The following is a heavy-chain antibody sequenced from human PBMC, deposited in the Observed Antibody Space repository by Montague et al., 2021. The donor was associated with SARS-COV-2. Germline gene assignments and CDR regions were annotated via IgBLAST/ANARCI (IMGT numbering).Heavy chain of an antibody. CDR3: ARVGFRYFDWLLLGEGYFDY. CDR1: GGSISSYY. V-gene: IGHV4-59*08. CDR2: IYYSGST. D-gene: IGHD3-9*01. J-gene: IGHJ4*02. Sequence: SETLSLTCTVSGGSISSYYWSWIRQPPGKGLEWIGYIYYSGSTNYNPSLKSRVTISVDTSKNQFSLKLSSVTAADTAAYYCARVGFRYFDWLLLGEGYFDYWGQGTLVTVSS.